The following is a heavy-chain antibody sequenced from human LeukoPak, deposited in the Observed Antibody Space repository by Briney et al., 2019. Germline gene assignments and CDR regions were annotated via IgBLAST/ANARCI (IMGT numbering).Heavy chain of an antibody. D-gene: IGHD4-17*01. CDR1: GFTFSRYW. Sequence: GGSLRLSCAASGFTFSRYWMHWVRQAPGKGLVWVSRINEDGSTTSYADSVKGRFTISRDDAKNTLYLQMNSLRAEDTAVYYCARDGGEGDYDYWGQGTLVTVSS. CDR3: ARDGGEGDYDY. J-gene: IGHJ4*02. V-gene: IGHV3-74*01. CDR2: INEDGSTT.